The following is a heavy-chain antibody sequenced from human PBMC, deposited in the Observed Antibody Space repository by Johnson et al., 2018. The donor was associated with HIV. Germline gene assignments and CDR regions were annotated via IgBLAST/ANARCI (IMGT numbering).Heavy chain of an antibody. V-gene: IGHV3-11*04. J-gene: IGHJ3*02. CDR2: ISSSGGTT. Sequence: QVLLVESGGGVVQPGGSLRLSCAASGFKFDDNYMAWIRQSPGKGLEWVSYISSSGGTTHNADSVKGRFTISRDNSKNTLYLQMNSLRAEDTAVYYCARVPNDAFDIWGQGTMVTVSS. CDR1: GFKFDDNY. CDR3: ARVPNDAFDI.